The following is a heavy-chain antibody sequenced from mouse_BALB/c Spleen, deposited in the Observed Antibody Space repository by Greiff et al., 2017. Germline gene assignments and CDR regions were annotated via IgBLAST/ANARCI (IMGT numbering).Heavy chain of an antibody. CDR1: GYTFTNYW. Sequence: QVQLQQSGAELVRPGTSVKISCKASGYTFTNYWLGWVKQRPGHGLEWIGDIYPGGGYTNYNEKFKGKATLTADTSSSTAYMQLSSLTSEDSAVYFCARRDYYGSSWGFAYWGQGTLVTVSA. V-gene: IGHV1-63*02. D-gene: IGHD1-1*01. CDR2: IYPGGGYT. J-gene: IGHJ3*01. CDR3: ARRDYYGSSWGFAY.